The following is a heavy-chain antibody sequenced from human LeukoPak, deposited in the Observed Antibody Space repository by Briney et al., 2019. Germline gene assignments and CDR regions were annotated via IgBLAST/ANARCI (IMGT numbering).Heavy chain of an antibody. Sequence: SETLSLTCAVYGGSFSGYYWGWIRQPAGKGLEWIGRIYSSGSTNYNPSLKSRVTMSVDTSKNQFSLNLTSVTAADTAVYYCARDLLHRGYAFDIWGQGTMVTVSS. J-gene: IGHJ3*02. CDR1: GGSFSGYY. D-gene: IGHD5-12*01. CDR3: ARDLLHRGYAFDI. CDR2: IYSSGST. V-gene: IGHV4-4*07.